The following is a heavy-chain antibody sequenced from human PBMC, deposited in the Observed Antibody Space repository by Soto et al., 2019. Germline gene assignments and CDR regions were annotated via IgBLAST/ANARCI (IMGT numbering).Heavy chain of an antibody. J-gene: IGHJ5*02. CDR2: IWYDGSNK. CDR3: ARDNSGGRAYHWFDP. V-gene: IGHV3-33*01. D-gene: IGHD2-15*01. CDR1: GFTFSSYG. Sequence: GGSLRLSCAASGFTFSSYGMHWVRQAPGKGLEWVAVIWYDGSNKYYEDSVKGRFTISRDKSKHTLYLQMNSLRAEDTAVYYCARDNSGGRAYHWFDPWGQGTLVTVSS.